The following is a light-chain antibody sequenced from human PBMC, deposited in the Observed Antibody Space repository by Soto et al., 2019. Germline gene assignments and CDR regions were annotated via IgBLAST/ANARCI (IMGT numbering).Light chain of an antibody. CDR1: QSISNH. J-gene: IGKJ4*01. CDR2: AAS. V-gene: IGKV1-39*01. Sequence: DIQMTQSPSSLSASVEDRVIITCRASQSISNHLNWYQQKPGKAPKLLIFAASTLQSGVPSRFSGSGSGTDFTLTISSLQPEDFATYYCQQSYSTPPTFGGGTKV. CDR3: QQSYSTPPT.